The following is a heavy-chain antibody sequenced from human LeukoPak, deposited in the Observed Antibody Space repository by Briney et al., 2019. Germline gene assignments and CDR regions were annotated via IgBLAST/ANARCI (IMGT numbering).Heavy chain of an antibody. J-gene: IGHJ4*02. D-gene: IGHD2-15*01. CDR1: GGSVSSGSYY. V-gene: IGHV4-61*01. Sequence: SETLSVTCTVSGGSVSSGSYYWSWIRQPPGKGLEWIGYIYYCGSTNYNPSLKSRVTISVDTSKNQFSLKLSSVTAADTAVYYCARVQQGPYCSGGSYPADPFDYWGQGTLVTVSS. CDR2: IYYCGST. CDR3: ARVQQGPYCSGGSYPADPFDY.